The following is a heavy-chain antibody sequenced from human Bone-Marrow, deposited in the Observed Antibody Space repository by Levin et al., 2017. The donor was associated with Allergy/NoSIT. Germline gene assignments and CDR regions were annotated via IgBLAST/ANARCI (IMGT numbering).Heavy chain of an antibody. CDR1: GFTFSNYA. CDR3: AKGMTTVVPVFDY. D-gene: IGHD4-23*01. J-gene: IGHJ4*02. V-gene: IGHV3-23*01. Sequence: AGGSLRLSCAASGFTFSNYAMSWVRQAPGKGLEWVSAITNSGRTYYADSVKGRFTVSRDNSKNTLYLQMNSLRADDTAVYSCAKGMTTVVPVFDYWGQGTLVTVSS. CDR2: ITNSGRT.